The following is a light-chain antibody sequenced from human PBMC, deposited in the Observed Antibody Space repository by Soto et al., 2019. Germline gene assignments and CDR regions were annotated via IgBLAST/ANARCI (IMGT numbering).Light chain of an antibody. CDR2: GAS. J-gene: IGKJ4*01. CDR1: QIVSSTY. CDR3: QQYGVTPPNT. V-gene: IGKV3-20*01. Sequence: EIVMTQSPATLSVSPGGRATLSCRASQIVSSTYLAWFQQKPGQAPRLLIYGASTRATGIPDRFSGSGSGADFTLTISGLEPEDFGLYYCQQYGVTPPNTFGGGTKVDIK.